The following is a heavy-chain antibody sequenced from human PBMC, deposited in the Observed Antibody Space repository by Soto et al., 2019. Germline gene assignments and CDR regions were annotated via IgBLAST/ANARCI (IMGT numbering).Heavy chain of an antibody. CDR2: ISYDGSNK. Sequence: GGSLRLSCAASGFTFSSYGMHWVRQTPGKGLEWVAVISYDGSNKYYADSVKGRFTISRDNSKNTLYLQMNSLRAEDTAVYYCAKDLSSLDCTNGVCYIYHYWGQGTLVTVSS. D-gene: IGHD2-8*01. CDR1: GFTFSSYG. J-gene: IGHJ4*02. CDR3: AKDLSSLDCTNGVCYIYHY. V-gene: IGHV3-30*18.